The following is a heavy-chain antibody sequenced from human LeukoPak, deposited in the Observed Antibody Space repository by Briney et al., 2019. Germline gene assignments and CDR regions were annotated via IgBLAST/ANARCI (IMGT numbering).Heavy chain of an antibody. Sequence: GGSLRLSCVASGFAFSSFAMSWFRQAPGKRLEWVSSISGNGDYTYYADSVKGRFTISRDYSKNTLFLQTNSLKAEDTALYYCAKDGLYGDFPGMWGQGTLVIVSS. V-gene: IGHV3-23*01. CDR3: AKDGLYGDFPGM. D-gene: IGHD2-21*02. CDR1: GFAFSSFA. CDR2: ISGNGDYT. J-gene: IGHJ1*01.